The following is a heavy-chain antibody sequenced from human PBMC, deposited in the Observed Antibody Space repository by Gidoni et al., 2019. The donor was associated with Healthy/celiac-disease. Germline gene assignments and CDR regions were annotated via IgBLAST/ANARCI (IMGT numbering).Heavy chain of an antibody. D-gene: IGHD6-13*01. V-gene: IGHV1-69*01. CDR2: IIPSFGTA. CDR1: GGTFNSYS. CDR3: ARGPYLAAAGGANWFDP. J-gene: IGHJ5*02. Sequence: QVQLVQSGAAVKKPGSSVKVSCKASGGTFNSYSISWVRQAPGQGLEWMGGIIPSFGTANYAQKFQGRVTITADETTSTAYMELSSLRSEDTAVYYCARGPYLAAAGGANWFDPWGQGTLVTVSS.